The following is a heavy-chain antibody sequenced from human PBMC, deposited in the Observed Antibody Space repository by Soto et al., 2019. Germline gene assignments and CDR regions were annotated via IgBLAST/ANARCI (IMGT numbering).Heavy chain of an antibody. CDR3: ARGGYPVGDE. D-gene: IGHD5-18*01. CDR2: ISPSASDT. J-gene: IGHJ4*02. CDR1: GFSFSTSS. V-gene: IGHV3-23*01. Sequence: EVQLLESGGDLVQPGGSLRLSCAASGFSFSTSSMAWVRQPPGKGLEWVSAISPSASDTLYADSVKGRFTIFRDNSKNARFLQMTSLRAGDAAGDYCARGGYPVGDEWGQGTLVTVSS.